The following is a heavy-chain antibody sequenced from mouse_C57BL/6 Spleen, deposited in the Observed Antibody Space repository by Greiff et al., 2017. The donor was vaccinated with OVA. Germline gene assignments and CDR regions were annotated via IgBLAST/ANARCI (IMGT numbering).Heavy chain of an antibody. Sequence: VQLQQPGAELVMPGASVKLSCKASGYTFTSYWMHWVKQRPGQGLEWIGEIDPSDSYTNYNQKFKGKSTLTVDKSSSTAYMQLSSLTSEDSAVYYWGTTVVPDWYFDVGGTGTTVPVPS. V-gene: IGHV1-69*01. CDR2: IDPSDSYT. J-gene: IGHJ1*03. CDR3: GTTVVPDWYFDV. CDR1: GYTFTSYW. D-gene: IGHD1-1*01.